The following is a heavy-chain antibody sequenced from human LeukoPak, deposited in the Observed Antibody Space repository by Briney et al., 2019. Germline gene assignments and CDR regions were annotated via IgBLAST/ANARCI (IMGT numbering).Heavy chain of an antibody. CDR3: ARSENRCSGGSCYDWFDP. CDR1: GFTFSSYS. CDR2: ISSSSSYI. V-gene: IGHV3-21*01. Sequence: NPGGSLRLSCAASGFTFSSYSMNWVRQAPGKGLEWVSSISSSSSYIYYADSVKGRFTISRDNAKNSLYLQTNSLRAEDTAVYYCARSENRCSGGSCYDWFDPWGQGTLVTVSS. D-gene: IGHD2-15*01. J-gene: IGHJ5*02.